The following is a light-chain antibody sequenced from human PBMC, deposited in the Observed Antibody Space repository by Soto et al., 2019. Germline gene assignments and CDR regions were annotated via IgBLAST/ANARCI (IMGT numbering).Light chain of an antibody. CDR3: QQYGGSPIT. CDR2: GAS. V-gene: IGKV3-20*01. Sequence: EIELAQSTFSRSLSPGESAPLSCRASQSVSISYLAWYQQKPGQAPRLLIYGASNMATGIPDRFSGSGSGTDFTLTISRLEPEDFAVYYCQQYGGSPITFGQGTRLEIK. J-gene: IGKJ5*01. CDR1: QSVSISY.